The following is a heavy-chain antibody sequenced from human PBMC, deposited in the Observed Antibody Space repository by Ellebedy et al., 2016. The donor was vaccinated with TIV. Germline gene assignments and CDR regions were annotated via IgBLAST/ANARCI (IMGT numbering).Heavy chain of an antibody. CDR2: INHSGST. V-gene: IGHV4-34*01. J-gene: IGHJ5*02. Sequence: GSLRLXCAVYGGSFSGYYWSWIRQPPGKGLEWIGEINHSGSTNYNPSLKSRVTISVDTSKNQFSLKLSSVTAADTAVYYCARWMGSWGQGTLVTVSS. CDR3: ARWMGS. D-gene: IGHD2-2*03. CDR1: GGSFSGYY.